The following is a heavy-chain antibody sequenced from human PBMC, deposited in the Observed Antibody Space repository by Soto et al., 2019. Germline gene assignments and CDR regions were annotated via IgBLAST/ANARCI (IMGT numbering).Heavy chain of an antibody. V-gene: IGHV5-51*01. CDR2: IYPGDSDT. CDR3: ARQGSNGAYVYFAMDV. J-gene: IGHJ6*02. CDR1: ECRFNNYW. D-gene: IGHD3-16*01. Sequence: PGESLNMSCTVCECRFNNYWIGWVRQMPGKGLEWIGMIYPGDSDTTYSPSFEGQVTMSVDKSISTAYLQWSSLKAPDSATYYCARQGSNGAYVYFAMDVWGQGTTVPVSS.